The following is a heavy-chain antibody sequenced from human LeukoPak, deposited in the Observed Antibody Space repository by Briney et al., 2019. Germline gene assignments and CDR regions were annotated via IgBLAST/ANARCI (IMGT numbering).Heavy chain of an antibody. CDR1: GYTFTGYY. Sequence: ASVKVSCKASGYTFTGYYMHWVRQAPGQGLEWMGWINPNSGGTNYAQKFQGRVTMTRDTSISTAYMELSRLRSDDTAVYYCARGRSITVFGVAGGQDYWGQGTPVTVSS. V-gene: IGHV1-2*02. J-gene: IGHJ4*02. D-gene: IGHD3-3*01. CDR3: ARGRSITVFGVAGGQDY. CDR2: INPNSGGT.